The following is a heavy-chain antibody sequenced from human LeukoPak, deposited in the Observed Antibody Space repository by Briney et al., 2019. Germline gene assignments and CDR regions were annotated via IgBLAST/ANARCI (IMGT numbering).Heavy chain of an antibody. Sequence: ASVKVSCKTSGYTFTGYYIHWVRQAPGQGLEWMGWINPNSGGTNYAQKFQGRVTMTRDTSISTAYMELSRLRSDDTAVYYCARYYYDSSGYAYWGQGTLVTVSS. CDR3: ARYYYDSSGYAY. D-gene: IGHD3-22*01. CDR2: INPNSGGT. V-gene: IGHV1-2*02. CDR1: GYTFTGYY. J-gene: IGHJ4*02.